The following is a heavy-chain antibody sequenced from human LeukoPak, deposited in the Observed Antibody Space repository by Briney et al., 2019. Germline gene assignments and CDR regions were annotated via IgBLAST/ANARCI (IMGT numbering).Heavy chain of an antibody. Sequence: SQTLSLTCTVSGGSISSGSYYWSWIRQPAGKGLGWIGRIYTSGSTNYNPSLKSRVTMSVDTSKNQFSLKLSSVTAADTAVYYCARDADYYDSSGYYGGDWCDPWGEGTLVTVSS. CDR1: GGSISSGSYY. J-gene: IGHJ5*02. D-gene: IGHD3-22*01. CDR2: IYTSGST. CDR3: ARDADYYDSSGYYGGDWCDP. V-gene: IGHV4-61*02.